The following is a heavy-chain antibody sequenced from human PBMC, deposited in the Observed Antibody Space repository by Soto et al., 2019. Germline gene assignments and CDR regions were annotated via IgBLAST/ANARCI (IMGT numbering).Heavy chain of an antibody. CDR2: IYHSGST. D-gene: IGHD3-22*01. CDR1: GGSISSSNW. J-gene: IGHJ4*02. Sequence: PSETLSLTCAVSGGSISSSNWWSWVRQPPGKGLEWIGEIYHSGSTNYNPSLKSRVTISVDKSKNQFSLKLSSVTAADTAVYYCAREAVASEVVVPPQLWEVWGQGTLVTVYS. V-gene: IGHV4-4*02. CDR3: AREAVASEVVVPPQLWEV.